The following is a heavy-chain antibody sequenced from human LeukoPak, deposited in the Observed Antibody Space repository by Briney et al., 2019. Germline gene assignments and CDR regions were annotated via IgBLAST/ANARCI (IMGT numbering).Heavy chain of an antibody. CDR2: IYSGGST. CDR1: GFTVSSNY. Sequence: GGSLRLSCAASGFTVSSNYMSWVRQAPGKGLEWVSVIYSGGSTYYADSVKGRFTISRDNSKNTLYLQMNSLRAEDTAVYYCARGAWELPPGYSDYWGQGTLVTVSS. V-gene: IGHV3-53*01. J-gene: IGHJ4*02. D-gene: IGHD1-26*01. CDR3: ARGAWELPPGYSDY.